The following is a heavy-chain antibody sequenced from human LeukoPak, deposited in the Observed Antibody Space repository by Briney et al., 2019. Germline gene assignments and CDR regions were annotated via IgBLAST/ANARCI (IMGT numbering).Heavy chain of an antibody. CDR3: TRAITYFYGSVTYDWFDS. V-gene: IGHV3-74*01. J-gene: IGHJ5*01. CDR1: GFTFSSYW. CDR2: IKSEGST. D-gene: IGHD3-10*01. Sequence: GGSLRLSCAASGFTFSSYWMHWVRQTPGKGLMWVARIKSEGSTIYADSVQGRFIISRGNAKNMVYLQMNSLRADDTAIYYCTRAITYFYGSVTYDWFDSWGQGTRVTVSS.